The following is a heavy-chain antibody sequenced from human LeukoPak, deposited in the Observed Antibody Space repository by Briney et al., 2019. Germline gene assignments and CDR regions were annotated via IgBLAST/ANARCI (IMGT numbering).Heavy chain of an antibody. Sequence: SETLSLTCTVSGGSISSYYWSWIRQPPGKGLGWIGYIYYSGSTNYNPSLKSRVTISVDTSKNQFSLKLSSVTAADTAVYYCARVQSDYYDSSGYSYFDYWGQGTLVTVSS. CDR1: GGSISSYY. V-gene: IGHV4-59*01. CDR2: IYYSGST. J-gene: IGHJ4*02. CDR3: ARVQSDYYDSSGYSYFDY. D-gene: IGHD3-22*01.